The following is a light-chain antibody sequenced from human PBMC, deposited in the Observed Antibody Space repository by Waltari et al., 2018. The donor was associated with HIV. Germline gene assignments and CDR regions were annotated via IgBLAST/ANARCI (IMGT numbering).Light chain of an antibody. CDR2: GAS. Sequence: EIVLTQSPGTLSLSPGERATLSCRASQRVSSSYLAWYQQNPGQAPRLLIYGASSRATGIPDRFSGSGSGTDFTLTISRLEPEDFVLYFCQQYGSSPLTFGGGTKVEI. V-gene: IGKV3-20*01. CDR1: QRVSSSY. CDR3: QQYGSSPLT. J-gene: IGKJ4*01.